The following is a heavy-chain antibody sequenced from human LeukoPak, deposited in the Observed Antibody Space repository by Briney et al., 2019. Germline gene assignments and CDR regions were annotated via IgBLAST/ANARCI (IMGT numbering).Heavy chain of an antibody. V-gene: IGHV1-2*02. CDR2: INPNSGGT. J-gene: IGHJ6*03. Sequence: GASVKVSCKASGYTFTSYGISWVRQAPGQGLEWMGWINPNSGGTNYAQKFQGRVTMTRDTSISTAYMELSRLRSDDTAVYYCARDRILTGYYAGHYYYMDVWGKGTTVTVFS. D-gene: IGHD3-9*01. CDR1: GYTFTSYG. CDR3: ARDRILTGYYAGHYYYMDV.